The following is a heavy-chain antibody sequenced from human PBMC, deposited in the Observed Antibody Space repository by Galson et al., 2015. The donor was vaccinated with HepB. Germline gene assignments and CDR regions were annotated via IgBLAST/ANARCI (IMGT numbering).Heavy chain of an antibody. V-gene: IGHV3-20*01. CDR3: ARVNQGMGAFDDGGFDI. Sequence: SLRLSCAGSGFTFDDYGMTWVRQAPGKGLEWVSGINWNGGSTGYADSVRGRFTISRDNAKKSLYLQMNSLRAEDTALYHCARVNQGMGAFDDGGFDIWGQGTMLTVSS. CDR1: GFTFDDYG. CDR2: INWNGGST. D-gene: IGHD4-23*01. J-gene: IGHJ3*02.